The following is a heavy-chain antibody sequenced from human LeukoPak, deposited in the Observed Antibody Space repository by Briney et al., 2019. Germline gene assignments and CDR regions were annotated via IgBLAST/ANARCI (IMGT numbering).Heavy chain of an antibody. CDR2: ISAYNGNT. CDR3: ARDRSFGCGFWSGYHNWFDP. D-gene: IGHD3-3*01. V-gene: IGHV1-18*01. CDR1: GYTFTSYG. J-gene: IGHJ5*02. Sequence: ASVKVSCKASGYTFTSYGIRWVRQAPGQGLEWMGWISAYNGNTNYAQKLQGRVTMTTDTSTSTAYMELRSLRSDDTAVYYCARDRSFGCGFWSGYHNWFDPWGQGTLVTVSS.